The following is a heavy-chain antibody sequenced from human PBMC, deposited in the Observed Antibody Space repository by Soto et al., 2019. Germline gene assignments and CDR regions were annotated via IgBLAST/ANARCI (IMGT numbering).Heavy chain of an antibody. D-gene: IGHD6-13*01. Sequence: GGSLRLSCAASGFTFSSYGMHWVRQAPGKGLEWVAVVSYGGTKKGYADAVKGRFTISRENCKNTLYLQMNSLRAEDTAVYYCARGRGYSSSWSIYYFDFWGQGTQVTAPQ. CDR1: GFTFSSYG. J-gene: IGHJ4*02. V-gene: IGHV3-30*03. CDR3: ARGRGYSSSWSIYYFDF. CDR2: VSYGGTKK.